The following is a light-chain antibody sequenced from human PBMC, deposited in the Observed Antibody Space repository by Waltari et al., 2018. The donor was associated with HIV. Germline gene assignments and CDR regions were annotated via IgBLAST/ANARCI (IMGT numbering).Light chain of an antibody. V-gene: IGKV1-39*01. CDR1: QNINRY. J-gene: IGKJ2*01. Sequence: DIQMTQSPSSLSASVGDRVTITCRASQNINRYLHLYQQNTGMAPKLLIYAASTLRSGVPSRFSGAGSGTDFTLTISSLKLDDFATYYCQQSYTTPYTFGQGTELDIK. CDR2: AAS. CDR3: QQSYTTPYT.